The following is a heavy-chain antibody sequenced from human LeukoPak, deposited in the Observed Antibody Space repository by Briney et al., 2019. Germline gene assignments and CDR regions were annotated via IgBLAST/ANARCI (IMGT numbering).Heavy chain of an antibody. CDR1: GGSISSTTYY. CDR3: ARDRYYYDSSGYYFTFDY. D-gene: IGHD3-22*01. J-gene: IGHJ4*02. CDR2: IYTSGST. V-gene: IGHV4-61*02. Sequence: SDTLSLTCIISGGSISSTTYYWSWIRQPAGKGLEWIGRIYTSGSTNYNPSLKSRVTMSVDTSKNQFSLKLSSVTAADTAVYCCARDRYYYDSSGYYFTFDYWGQGTLVTVSS.